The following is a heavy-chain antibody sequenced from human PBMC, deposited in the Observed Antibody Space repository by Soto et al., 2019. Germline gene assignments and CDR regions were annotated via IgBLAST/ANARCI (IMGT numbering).Heavy chain of an antibody. J-gene: IGHJ5*02. V-gene: IGHV4-30-4*01. CDR1: GGSISSGDYY. CDR3: ARGGGGDRGVSAFWFDP. D-gene: IGHD3-10*01. CDR2: IYYSGST. Sequence: QVQLQESGPGLVKPSQTLSLTCTVSGGSISSGDYYWSWIRQPPGKGLEWIGYIYYSGSTYYNPSLKSRVTISVDTSKNQFSLKLSSVTAADTAVYYCARGGGGDRGVSAFWFDPWGQGTLVTVSS.